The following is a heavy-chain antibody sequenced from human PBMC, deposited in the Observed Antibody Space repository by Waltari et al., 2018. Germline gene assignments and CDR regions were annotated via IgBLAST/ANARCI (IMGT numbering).Heavy chain of an antibody. CDR2: IYTGGST. D-gene: IGHD6-6*01. Sequence: QVQLQESGPGLVKPSQTLSLTCTVSGGSISSGSYYWSWIRQPAGKGLEWIGRIYTGGSTNYHPSLKSRVTISVDTSKNQFSLKLSSVTAADTAVYYCARSSIAARPDWFDPWGQGTLVTVSS. V-gene: IGHV4-61*02. CDR1: GGSISSGSYY. CDR3: ARSSIAARPDWFDP. J-gene: IGHJ5*02.